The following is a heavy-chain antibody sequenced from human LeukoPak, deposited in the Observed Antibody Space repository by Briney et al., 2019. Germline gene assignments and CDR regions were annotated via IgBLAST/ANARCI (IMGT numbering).Heavy chain of an antibody. CDR2: INGDGSAT. CDR3: ARGSGYSYGSFDY. Sequence: GGSLRLSCTASRFTFSSYWMHWVRQAPGKGLVWVSHINGDGSATIYADSVKGRFTISRDNAKNTLYLQMNSLRAEDTAVYYCARGSGYSYGSFDYWGQGTLVTVSS. V-gene: IGHV3-74*01. CDR1: RFTFSSYW. D-gene: IGHD5-18*01. J-gene: IGHJ4*02.